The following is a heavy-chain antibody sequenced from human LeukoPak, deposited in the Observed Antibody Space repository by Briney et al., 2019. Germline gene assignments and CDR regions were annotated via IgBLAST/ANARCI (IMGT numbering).Heavy chain of an antibody. Sequence: ASVKVSCKASGYTFTSYGISWVRQAPGQGLEWMGWSSAYNGNTNYAQKLQGRVTMTTDTSTSTAYMELRSLRSDDTAVYYCARERGSGWYAYYYYYMDVWGKGTTVTVSS. CDR2: SSAYNGNT. J-gene: IGHJ6*03. CDR3: ARERGSGWYAYYYYYMDV. CDR1: GYTFTSYG. D-gene: IGHD6-19*01. V-gene: IGHV1-18*01.